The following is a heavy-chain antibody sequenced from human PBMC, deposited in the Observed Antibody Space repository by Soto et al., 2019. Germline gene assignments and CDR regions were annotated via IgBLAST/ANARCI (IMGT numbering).Heavy chain of an antibody. Sequence: EVQVLESGGGLGQPGGSLRLSCAASGFTFSRYAVSWVRQAPGKGLEWVSAITGSGDTTYYADSVKGRFTISRDNSKNTLYLSVNSLRAEDSAVYYCAKADGGRGMDRFFDSCGQGTRVTVSS. CDR1: GFTFSRYA. V-gene: IGHV3-23*01. J-gene: IGHJ4*02. CDR3: AKADGGRGMDRFFDS. CDR2: ITGSGDTT. D-gene: IGHD2-8*02.